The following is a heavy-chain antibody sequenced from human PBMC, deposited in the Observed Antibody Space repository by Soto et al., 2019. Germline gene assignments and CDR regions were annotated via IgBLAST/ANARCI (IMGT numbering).Heavy chain of an antibody. Sequence: GSLRLSCAASGFTFSSYGMHWVRQAPGKGLEWVAVISYDGSNKYYADSVKGRFTISRDNSKNTLYLQMNSLRDEDTAVYYCAKDQNDFWDDYWGQGTLVTVSS. CDR1: GFTFSSYG. CDR3: AKDQNDFWDDY. D-gene: IGHD3-3*01. J-gene: IGHJ4*02. V-gene: IGHV3-30*18. CDR2: ISYDGSNK.